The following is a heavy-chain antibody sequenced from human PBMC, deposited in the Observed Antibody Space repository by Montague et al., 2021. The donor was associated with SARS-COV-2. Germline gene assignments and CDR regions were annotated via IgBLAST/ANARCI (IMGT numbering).Heavy chain of an antibody. Sequence: SRSLSCSASGFPFSSYSMNWVRQAPGKGLEWVSSISSSSSYIYYADSVKGRFTISRDNAKNSLYLQMNSLRAEDTAVYYCARSYSSSWYSGIGMDVWGQGTTVTVSS. CDR1: GFPFSSYS. CDR2: ISSSSSYI. D-gene: IGHD6-13*01. J-gene: IGHJ6*02. CDR3: ARSYSSSWYSGIGMDV. V-gene: IGHV3-21*01.